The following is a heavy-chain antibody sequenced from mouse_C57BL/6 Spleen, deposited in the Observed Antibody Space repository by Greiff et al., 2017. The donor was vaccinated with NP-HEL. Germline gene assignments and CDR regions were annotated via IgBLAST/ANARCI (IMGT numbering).Heavy chain of an antibody. CDR3: AIYDDYDGYFDV. Sequence: QVQLQQPGAELVKPGASVKVSCKASGYTFTSYWMHWVKQRPGQGLEWIGRIHPSDSDTNYNQKFKGKATLTVDKSSSTAYMQLSILTSEDSAVYYCAIYDDYDGYFDVWGTGTTVTVSS. CDR2: IHPSDSDT. CDR1: GYTFTSYW. V-gene: IGHV1-74*01. D-gene: IGHD2-4*01. J-gene: IGHJ1*03.